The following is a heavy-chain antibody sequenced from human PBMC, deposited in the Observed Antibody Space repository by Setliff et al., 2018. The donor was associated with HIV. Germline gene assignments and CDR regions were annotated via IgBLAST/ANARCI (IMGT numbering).Heavy chain of an antibody. CDR3: ARVLAVAGTDPPGDY. D-gene: IGHD6-19*01. CDR1: GFTLSDHW. V-gene: IGHV3-20*04. CDR2: TNWDGSST. J-gene: IGHJ4*02. Sequence: LSLTCAASGFTLSDHWMHWVRQAPGKGLEWVSGTNWDGSSTHYADSVKGRFTLSRDHAKNCVYLQMNSLRAEDTALYYCARVLAVAGTDPPGDYWGQGTLVTVSS.